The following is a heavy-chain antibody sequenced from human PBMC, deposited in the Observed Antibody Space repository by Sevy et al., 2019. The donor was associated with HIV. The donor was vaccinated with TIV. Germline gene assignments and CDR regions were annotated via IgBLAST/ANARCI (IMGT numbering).Heavy chain of an antibody. V-gene: IGHV3-49*03. CDR3: TREQAYYDILTGYYCYYMDV. D-gene: IGHD3-9*01. J-gene: IGHJ6*03. Sequence: GGSLRLSCTASGFTFGDYAMSWFRQAPGKGLEWVGFIRSKAYGGTTEHAASVKGRFTISRDDSKSIAYLQMNSLKTEDTAVYYCTREQAYYDILTGYYCYYMDVRGKGTTVTVSS. CDR1: GFTFGDYA. CDR2: IRSKAYGGTT.